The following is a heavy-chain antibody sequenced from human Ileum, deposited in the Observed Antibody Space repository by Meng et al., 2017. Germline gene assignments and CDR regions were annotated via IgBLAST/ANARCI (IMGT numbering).Heavy chain of an antibody. V-gene: IGHV4-34*01. J-gene: IGHJ5*02. CDR1: GGSFIVYY. CDR3: ARRVGATPYAYNWLDP. Sequence: QVQLQHGGAGLLQPSEALSLTCGVYGGSFIVYYWSWIRQPPGKGLEWIGEIDHSGGTNYNPSLKNRVTISVDTSNNRFSLKLSSVKAADTALYFCARRVGATPYAYNWLDPWGQGTLVTVSS. CDR2: IDHSGGT. D-gene: IGHD1-26*01.